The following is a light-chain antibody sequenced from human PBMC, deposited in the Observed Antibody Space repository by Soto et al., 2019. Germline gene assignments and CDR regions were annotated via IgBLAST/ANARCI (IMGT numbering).Light chain of an antibody. CDR1: QSINRH. CDR3: QKRSNWPPVT. CDR2: DAS. J-gene: IGKJ4*01. Sequence: EIVLTQSPAALSLSPGERATLSCRHTQSINRHLAWYQEKPGQAPRLLLLDASDRATGIPAMLSGSGSGTDFTLAISSLEPEDFAVYYCQKRSNWPPVTFGRGTKVDIK. V-gene: IGKV3-11*01.